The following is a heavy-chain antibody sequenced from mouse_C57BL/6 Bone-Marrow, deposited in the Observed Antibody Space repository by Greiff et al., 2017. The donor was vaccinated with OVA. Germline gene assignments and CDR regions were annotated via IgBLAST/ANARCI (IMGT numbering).Heavy chain of an antibody. CDR3: ARERIYYGSSSDY. D-gene: IGHD1-1*01. CDR2: IDPSDSYT. Sequence: QVQLQQPGAELVKPGASVKLSCKASDYTFTSYWMQWVKQRPGQGLEWIGEIDPSDSYTNYNQKFKGKATLTVDTSSSTAYMQLSSLTSEDSAVYYCARERIYYGSSSDYWGQGTTLTVSS. CDR1: DYTFTSYW. V-gene: IGHV1-50*01. J-gene: IGHJ2*01.